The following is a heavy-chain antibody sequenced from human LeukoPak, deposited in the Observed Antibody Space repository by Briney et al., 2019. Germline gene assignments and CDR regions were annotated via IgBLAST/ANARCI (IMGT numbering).Heavy chain of an antibody. CDR1: GFTFSNYW. J-gene: IGHJ6*03. Sequence: GGSLRLSCVASGFTFSNYWMHWVRHAPGKGLVWVSRINIDGSSTSYTDSMKGRFTISRDNAKNTVYLQMNSLRAEDTAVYYCAKSLTTVTYNYYSYMDVWGKGTTVTVSS. D-gene: IGHD4-11*01. V-gene: IGHV3-74*01. CDR3: AKSLTTVTYNYYSYMDV. CDR2: INIDGSST.